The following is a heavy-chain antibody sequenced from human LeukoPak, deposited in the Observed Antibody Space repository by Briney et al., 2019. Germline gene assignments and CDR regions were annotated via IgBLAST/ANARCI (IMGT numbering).Heavy chain of an antibody. D-gene: IGHD4-17*01. CDR1: GFTSSSYS. J-gene: IGHJ4*02. CDR3: ASSYGDSFDY. Sequence: GGSLRLSCAASGFTSSSYSMNWVRQAPGKGLEWVSSISSSSSYIYYADSVKGRFTISRDNAENSLYLQMNSLRAEDTAVYYCASSYGDSFDYWGQGTLVTVSS. V-gene: IGHV3-21*01. CDR2: ISSSSSYI.